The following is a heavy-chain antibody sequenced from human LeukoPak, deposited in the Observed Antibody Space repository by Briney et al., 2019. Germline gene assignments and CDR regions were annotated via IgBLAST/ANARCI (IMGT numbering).Heavy chain of an antibody. CDR3: AKDYDILSGSDY. CDR2: ISGSGDST. D-gene: IGHD3-9*01. J-gene: IGHJ4*02. Sequence: SGGSLRLSCAASGFTFSSYSMNWVRQAPGKGLEWVSGISGSGDSTYYADSVKGRFTISRDNSKNTLYLQMNSLRAEETAVYYCAKDYDILSGSDYWGQGTLVTVSS. CDR1: GFTFSSYS. V-gene: IGHV3-23*01.